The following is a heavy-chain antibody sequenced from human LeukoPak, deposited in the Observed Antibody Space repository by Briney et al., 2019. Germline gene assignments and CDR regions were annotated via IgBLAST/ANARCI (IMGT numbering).Heavy chain of an antibody. CDR2: IYYSGST. V-gene: IGHV4-59*01. CDR3: ARGGAGYSPFDY. J-gene: IGHJ4*02. CDR1: GGSISSYY. Sequence: SQTLSLTCTVSGGSISSYYWSWIRQPPGKGLEWIGYIYYSGSTNYNPSLKSRVTISVDTSKNQFSLKLSSVTAADTAVYYCARGGAGYSPFDYWGQGTLVTVSS. D-gene: IGHD6-13*01.